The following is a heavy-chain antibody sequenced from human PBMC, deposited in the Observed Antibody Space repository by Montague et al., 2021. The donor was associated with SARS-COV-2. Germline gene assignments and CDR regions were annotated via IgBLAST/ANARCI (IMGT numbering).Heavy chain of an antibody. CDR1: GGSISSDSHY. CDR3: ARAVIYGGYAFAYFDF. J-gene: IGHJ4*02. CDR2: VYTTGST. D-gene: IGHD5-12*01. Sequence: TLSLTCTVSGGSISSDSHYWSWIRQPAGKGLEWIGRVYTTGSTNYNPSLKSRVTISGDTSRNQFSLRLTSVTAADTAMYYCARAVIYGGYAFAYFDFWGQGVLVTVSP. V-gene: IGHV4-61*02.